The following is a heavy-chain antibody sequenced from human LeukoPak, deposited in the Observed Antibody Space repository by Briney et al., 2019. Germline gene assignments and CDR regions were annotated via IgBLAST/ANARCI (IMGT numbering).Heavy chain of an antibody. CDR1: GFTFSDHY. Sequence: GGSLRLSCAASGFTFSDHYVDWVRQAPGKGLEWVGRTRKRANSYTTEYAASVRGRFTISRDDSKNSLYLQMNSLKAEDTAVYYCARVGGDTGRSFDYWGQGTLVTVSS. V-gene: IGHV3-72*01. CDR3: ARVGGDTGRSFDY. J-gene: IGHJ4*02. CDR2: TRKRANSYTT. D-gene: IGHD5-18*01.